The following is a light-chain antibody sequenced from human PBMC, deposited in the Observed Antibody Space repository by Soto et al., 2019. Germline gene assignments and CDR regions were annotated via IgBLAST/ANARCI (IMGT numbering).Light chain of an antibody. Sequence: DIQMTQSPSTLSASVGDRVTITCWASQSISSWLAWYQQKPGEAPKLLIYDASNLESGVPSRFSGNGSGTEFTLTLSSLQPDDFATYCCQQYNAYSPLTFGGGTKVEI. CDR3: QQYNAYSPLT. CDR2: DAS. V-gene: IGKV1-5*01. CDR1: QSISSW. J-gene: IGKJ4*01.